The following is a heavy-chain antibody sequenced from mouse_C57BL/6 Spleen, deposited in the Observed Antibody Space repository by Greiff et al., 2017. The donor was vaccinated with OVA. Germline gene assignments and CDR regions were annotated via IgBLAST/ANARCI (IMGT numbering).Heavy chain of an antibody. D-gene: IGHD1-1*01. CDR2: IDPSDSET. J-gene: IGHJ4*01. CDR3: ERRGLLGDAMDY. Sequence: QVQLQQPGAELVRPGSSVKLSCKASGYTFTSYWMHWVKQRPIQGLEWIGNIDPSDSETHYNQKFKDKATLTVDKSSSTAYMQLSRLTSEDSAVYYSERRGLLGDAMDYWGQGTSVTVSS. V-gene: IGHV1-52*01. CDR1: GYTFTSYW.